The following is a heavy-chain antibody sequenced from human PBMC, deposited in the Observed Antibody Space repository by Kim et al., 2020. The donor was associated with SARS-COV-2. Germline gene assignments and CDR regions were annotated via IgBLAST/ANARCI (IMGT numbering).Heavy chain of an antibody. D-gene: IGHD1-1*01. J-gene: IGHJ4*02. V-gene: IGHV3-23*01. Sequence: YAGSVKGRFTISRDNSKNTLYLQMNSLRAEDTAVYYCAKDGSAVGNYFDYWGQGTLVTVSS. CDR3: AKDGSAVGNYFDY.